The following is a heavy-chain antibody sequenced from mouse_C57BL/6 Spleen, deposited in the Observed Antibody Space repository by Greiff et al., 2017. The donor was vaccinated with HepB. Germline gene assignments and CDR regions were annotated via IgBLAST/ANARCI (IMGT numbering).Heavy chain of an antibody. CDR2: IYPRSGNT. V-gene: IGHV1-81*01. D-gene: IGHD4-1*01. Sequence: QVQLQQSGAELARPGASVKLSCKASGYTFTSYGISWVKQRTGQGLEWIGEIYPRSGNTYYNEKFKGKATLTADKSSSTADMELRSLTSEDSAVYFCARDWDDYAMDYWGQGTSVTVSS. CDR3: ARDWDDYAMDY. CDR1: GYTFTSYG. J-gene: IGHJ4*01.